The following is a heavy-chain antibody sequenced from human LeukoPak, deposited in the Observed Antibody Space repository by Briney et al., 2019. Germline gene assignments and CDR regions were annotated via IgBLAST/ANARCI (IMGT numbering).Heavy chain of an antibody. CDR3: ARFTRRFLLVVDSFDY. CDR2: ISSSGSTI. V-gene: IGHV3-48*03. D-gene: IGHD2-15*01. J-gene: IGHJ4*02. Sequence: PGGSLRLTCAASGFTFSGSAMNWVRQAPGKGLEWVSYISSSGSTIYYADSVKGRFTISRDNAKNSLCLQMNSLRAEDTAVYYCARFTRRFLLVVDSFDYWGQGTLVTVSS. CDR1: GFTFSGSA.